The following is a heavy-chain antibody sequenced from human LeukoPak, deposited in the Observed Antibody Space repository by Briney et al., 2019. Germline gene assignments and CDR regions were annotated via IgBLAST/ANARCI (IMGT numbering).Heavy chain of an antibody. CDR1: GFTFSSYA. CDR2: ISGSGDST. V-gene: IGHV3-23*01. D-gene: IGHD3-10*01. Sequence: GGSLRLSCAASGFTFSSYAMSWVRQAPGKGLEWVSAISGSGDSTYYADSVKGRFTISRDNFKNTLYLQMNSLRAEDTAVYYCAKDRITMVRGVIIISPRAFDIWGQGTMVTVSS. CDR3: AKDRITMVRGVIIISPRAFDI. J-gene: IGHJ3*02.